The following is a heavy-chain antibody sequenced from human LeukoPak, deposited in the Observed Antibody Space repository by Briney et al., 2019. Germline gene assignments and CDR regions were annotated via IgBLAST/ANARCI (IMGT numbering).Heavy chain of an antibody. V-gene: IGHV4-31*03. J-gene: IGHJ3*02. CDR1: GGSISSGGYY. Sequence: SETLSLTCTVSGGSISSGGYYWSWIRQHQGKGLEWIGSIYYSGSTYYNPSLKSRLTISVDTSENQFSLKLSSVTAADTAVYYCASDLYGSGPDAFDIWGQGTMVTVSS. CDR3: ASDLYGSGPDAFDI. CDR2: IYYSGST. D-gene: IGHD3-10*01.